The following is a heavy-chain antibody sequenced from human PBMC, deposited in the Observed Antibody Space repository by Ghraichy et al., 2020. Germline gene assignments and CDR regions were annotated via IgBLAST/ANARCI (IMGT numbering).Heavy chain of an antibody. Sequence: GGSLRLSCAGSGFTFSCCPMSWVRQAPGKGLEWVSYIDHTTRRIYYADSVKGRFTISRDDAKNSLYLQMNRLRDDDTAIYYGARDYVWALDSWGQGVLVSVSS. D-gene: IGHD3-16*01. CDR1: GFTFSCCP. V-gene: IGHV3-48*02. CDR3: ARDYVWALDS. CDR2: IDHTTRRI. J-gene: IGHJ4*02.